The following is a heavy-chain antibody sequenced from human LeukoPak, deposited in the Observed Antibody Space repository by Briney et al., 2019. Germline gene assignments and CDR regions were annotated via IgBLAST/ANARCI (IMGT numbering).Heavy chain of an antibody. D-gene: IGHD6-13*01. V-gene: IGHV5-51*01. Sequence: GESLKILCRGSGYIFTSYWIGWVRQMPGKGLVGMGIIYPGDSDTRYSPSFQGKVTISTDKSISTAYLQWSSLKASDTAKYYCASARSTWLFDYWGQGTLVTVSS. CDR1: GYIFTSYW. J-gene: IGHJ4*02. CDR2: IYPGDSDT. CDR3: ASARSTWLFDY.